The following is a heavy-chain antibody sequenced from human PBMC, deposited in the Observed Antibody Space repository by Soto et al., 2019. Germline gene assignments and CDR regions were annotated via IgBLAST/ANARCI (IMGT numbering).Heavy chain of an antibody. CDR2: IYYSGST. J-gene: IGHJ4*02. CDR3: ARAWRYYSDSSGYYPPLV. D-gene: IGHD3-22*01. Sequence: SETLSLTCTFSGGSISSGDYYWSWIRQPPGKGLEWIGYIYYSGSTYYNPSLKSRVTISVDTSKNQFSLKLSSVTAADTAVYYCARAWRYYSDSSGYYPPLVWGQGTLVTVSS. CDR1: GGSISSGDYY. V-gene: IGHV4-30-4*01.